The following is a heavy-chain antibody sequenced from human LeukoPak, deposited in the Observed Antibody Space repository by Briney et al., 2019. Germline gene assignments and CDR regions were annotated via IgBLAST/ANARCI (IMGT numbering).Heavy chain of an antibody. J-gene: IGHJ3*02. CDR2: ISSSSSYI. CDR1: GFTFSSYS. Sequence: GGSLRLSCAASGFTFSSYSMNWVRQAPGKGLEWVSSISSSSSYIYYADSVKGRFTISRGNAKNSLYLQMNSLRAEDTAVYYCARTESSGWINAFDIWGQGTMVTVSS. CDR3: ARTESSGWINAFDI. V-gene: IGHV3-21*01. D-gene: IGHD6-19*01.